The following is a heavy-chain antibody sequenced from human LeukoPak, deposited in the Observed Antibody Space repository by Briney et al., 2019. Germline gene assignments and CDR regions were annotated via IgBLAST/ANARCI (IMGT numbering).Heavy chain of an antibody. V-gene: IGHV3-23*01. D-gene: IGHD5-12*01. CDR2: ISPRGEIK. Sequence: GGSLRLSCAASGFIFRNYGMNWVRQAPGKGLEWVSGISPRGEIKYYADSVKGRFTISRDNSKDTVYLQMDSLRFEDAAVYYCAQDLAWIRFDNWGQGTLVTVSS. CDR3: AQDLAWIRFDN. CDR1: GFIFRNYG. J-gene: IGHJ4*02.